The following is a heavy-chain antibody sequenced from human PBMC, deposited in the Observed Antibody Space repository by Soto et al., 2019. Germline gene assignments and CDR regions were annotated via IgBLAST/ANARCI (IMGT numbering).Heavy chain of an antibody. J-gene: IGHJ6*02. Sequence: GGSLILSCASSGFSFSDSYMSWVRQAPGKGLEWVAYISGSSGYTGYADSVKGRFTISRDNAKNSLYLQMNSLRVEDTAVYYCASQRYCSSTSCYRVMDVWGQGTTVTVSS. D-gene: IGHD2-2*01. CDR3: ASQRYCSSTSCYRVMDV. CDR2: ISGSSGYT. CDR1: GFSFSDSY. V-gene: IGHV3-11*06.